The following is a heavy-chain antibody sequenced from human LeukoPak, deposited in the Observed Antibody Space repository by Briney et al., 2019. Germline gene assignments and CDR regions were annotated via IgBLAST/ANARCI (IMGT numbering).Heavy chain of an antibody. CDR1: GGSISSYY. D-gene: IGHD3-16*01. Sequence: ASETLSLTCTVSGGSISSYYWSWIRQPPGKGLEWIGYIYYSGSTNYNPSPKSRVTISVDTSKNQFSLKLSSVTAADTAVYYCARGLNRYYFDYWGQGTLVTVSS. V-gene: IGHV4-59*01. CDR2: IYYSGST. J-gene: IGHJ4*02. CDR3: ARGLNRYYFDY.